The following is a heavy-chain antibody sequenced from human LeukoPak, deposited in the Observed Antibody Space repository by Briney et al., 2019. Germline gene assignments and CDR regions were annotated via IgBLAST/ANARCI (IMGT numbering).Heavy chain of an antibody. V-gene: IGHV1-8*01. Sequence: ASVKVSCKASGYTFTSYDINWVRQATGQGLEWMGWINPNSGNTGYAQKFQGRVTMTRNTSISTAYMEVSSLRSEDTAVYYCTRRSGLYNWFDPWGQGTLVTVSS. CDR3: TRRSGLYNWFDP. CDR2: INPNSGNT. CDR1: GYTFTSYD. J-gene: IGHJ5*02. D-gene: IGHD3-3*01.